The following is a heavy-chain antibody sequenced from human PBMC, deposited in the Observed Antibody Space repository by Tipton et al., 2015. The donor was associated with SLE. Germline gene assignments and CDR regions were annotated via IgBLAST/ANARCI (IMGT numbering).Heavy chain of an antibody. J-gene: IGHJ4*02. Sequence: LRLSCTVSGGSISSYYWSWIRQPPGKGLEWIGYIYYSGSTNSNPSLKSRVTISVDTSKSQFSLKLSSVTAADTAVYYCARQPTYYYGSGRGYWGQGTLVTVSS. CDR3: ARQPTYYYGSGRGY. V-gene: IGHV4-59*08. CDR2: IYYSGST. D-gene: IGHD3-10*01. CDR1: GGSISSYY.